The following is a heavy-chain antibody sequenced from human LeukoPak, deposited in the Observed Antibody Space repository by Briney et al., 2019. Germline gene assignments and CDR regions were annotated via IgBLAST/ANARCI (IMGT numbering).Heavy chain of an antibody. V-gene: IGHV4-31*03. Sequence: SQTQSLTCTVSGGSISSGGHYWSWIRQHPGKGLEWIGYIYYSGSTNYNPSLKSRVTMSVDTSKNQFSLNLSSVTAADTAVFYCARFTAYSYYMDVWGKGTTVTVSS. CDR3: ARFTAYSYYMDV. CDR2: IYYSGST. CDR1: GGSISSGGHY. J-gene: IGHJ6*03.